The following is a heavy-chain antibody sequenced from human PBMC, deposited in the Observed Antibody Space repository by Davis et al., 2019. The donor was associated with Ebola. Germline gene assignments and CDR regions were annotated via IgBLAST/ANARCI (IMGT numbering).Heavy chain of an antibody. CDR2: ISGSGGST. CDR3: AKSGLSFGVVKYHYGMDV. CDR1: VITFSSYA. Sequence: GSLRLSCTDSVITFSSYAMTWVRQAPGKGLEWVSAISGSGGSTYYADSVKGRFTISRDNSKNTLYLQMNSLRAEDTAVYYCAKSGLSFGVVKYHYGMDVWGKGTTVTVSS. V-gene: IGHV3-23*01. D-gene: IGHD3-3*01. J-gene: IGHJ6*04.